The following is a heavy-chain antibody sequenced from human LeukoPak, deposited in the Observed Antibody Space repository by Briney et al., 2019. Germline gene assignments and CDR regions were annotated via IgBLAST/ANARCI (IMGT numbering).Heavy chain of an antibody. Sequence: SETLSLTCTVSGGSVSSGSYYWSWIRQPPGKGLEWIGYIYYSGSTYYNPSLKSRVTISVDTSKNQFSLKLSSVTAADTAVYYCARESTVTTTWTAFDIWGQGTMVTVSS. V-gene: IGHV4-61*01. D-gene: IGHD4-17*01. CDR3: ARESTVTTTWTAFDI. CDR1: GGSVSSGSYY. CDR2: IYYSGST. J-gene: IGHJ3*02.